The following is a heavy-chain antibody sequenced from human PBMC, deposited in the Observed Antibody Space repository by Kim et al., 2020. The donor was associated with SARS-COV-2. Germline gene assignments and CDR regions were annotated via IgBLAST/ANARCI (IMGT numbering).Heavy chain of an antibody. Sequence: GGSLRLSCVAPGFSLSGSWVSWVRQAPGKGLEWVADIKEDGSDEHYVDSVKGRFTISRDNDKNSVYLQMNSLRAEDTAVYYCARDRGYCSGGTCKTILDYWGQGTPVTVS. J-gene: IGHJ4*02. D-gene: IGHD2-15*01. CDR2: IKEDGSDE. V-gene: IGHV3-7*03. CDR3: ARDRGYCSGGTCKTILDY. CDR1: GFSLSGSW.